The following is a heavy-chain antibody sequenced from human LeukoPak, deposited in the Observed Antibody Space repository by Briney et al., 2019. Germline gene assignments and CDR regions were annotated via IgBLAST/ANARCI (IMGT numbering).Heavy chain of an antibody. CDR3: ARDRSGYANDAFDF. Sequence: GGSLRLSCAASGFTFSNAWMSWVRQAPGKGLEWVAVLSYGGTNKYYADSVKGRFTISRDNSKNTMFLQMNSLRAEDTAVYHCARDRSGYANDAFDFWGQGTMVTVSS. CDR2: LSYGGTNK. D-gene: IGHD3-3*01. CDR1: GFTFSNAW. V-gene: IGHV3-30-3*01. J-gene: IGHJ3*01.